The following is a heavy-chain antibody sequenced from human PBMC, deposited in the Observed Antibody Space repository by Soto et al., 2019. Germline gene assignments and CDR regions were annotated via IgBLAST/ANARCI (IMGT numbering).Heavy chain of an antibody. V-gene: IGHV1-2*04. D-gene: IGHD3-10*01. CDR1: GYTFTGYY. Sequence: GASVKVSCKASGYTFTGYYMHWLRQAPGQGLEWMGWINPNSGGTNYAQKFQGWVTMTRDTSISTAYMELSRLRSDDTAVYYCARDRITMVRGDYYGMDVWGQGTTVTVSS. J-gene: IGHJ6*02. CDR2: INPNSGGT. CDR3: ARDRITMVRGDYYGMDV.